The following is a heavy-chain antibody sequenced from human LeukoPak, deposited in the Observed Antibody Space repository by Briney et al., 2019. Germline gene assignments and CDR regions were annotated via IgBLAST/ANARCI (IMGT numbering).Heavy chain of an antibody. D-gene: IGHD5-18*01. CDR1: GFSFSSYW. J-gene: IGHJ4*02. CDR2: IKQDGNEK. CDR3: AREAFLYQTATDY. Sequence: GGSLRLSCAASGFSFSSYWMSWVRQAPGKGLEWVANIKQDGNEKYYVDSVKGRFTISRDNAKNSLYLQMNSLRAEDTAVYYCAREAFLYQTATDYWGQGTLVTVSS. V-gene: IGHV3-7*01.